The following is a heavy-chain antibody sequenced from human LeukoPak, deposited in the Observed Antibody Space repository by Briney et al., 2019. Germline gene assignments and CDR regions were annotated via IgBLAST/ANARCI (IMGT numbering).Heavy chain of an antibody. CDR3: ARALSGTYGLFQH. D-gene: IGHD1-26*01. CDR1: GGSISNYY. CDR2: IYYSGGT. J-gene: IGHJ1*01. Sequence: PSETLSLTCTVSGGSISNYYWSWIRQPPGKGLEWIGYIYYSGGTYYNPSLRSRVTISVYTSKNQFSLNLNSVTAADTAVYYCARALSGTYGLFQHWGQGTLVTVS. V-gene: IGHV4-59*01.